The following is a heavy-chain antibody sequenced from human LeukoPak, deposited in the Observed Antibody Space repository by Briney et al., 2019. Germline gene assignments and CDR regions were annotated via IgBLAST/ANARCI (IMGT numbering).Heavy chain of an antibody. CDR1: GFTFSSYW. J-gene: IGHJ6*02. V-gene: IGHV3-74*01. CDR2: INSDGSST. CDR3: ARPHYYDSSGYYPYYYYYGMDV. Sequence: PGGSLRLSCAASGFTFSSYWMHWVRQAPGKGLVWVSRINSDGSSTSYADSVKGRFTTSRDNAKNTLYLQMNSLRAEDTAVYYCARPHYYDSSGYYPYYYYYGMDVWGQGTTVTVSS. D-gene: IGHD3-22*01.